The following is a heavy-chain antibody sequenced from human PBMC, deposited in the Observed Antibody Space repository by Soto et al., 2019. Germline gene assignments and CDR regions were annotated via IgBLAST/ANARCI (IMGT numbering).Heavy chain of an antibody. V-gene: IGHV4-30-4*01. J-gene: IGHJ5*01. CDR3: ARGRYCLTGRCFPNWFDS. CDR1: GDSISNLDYF. Sequence: QVQLLESGPGLVKPSQTLSLTCSVSGDSISNLDYFWAWFRQPPGQALEYIGYIYKSATTYYNPSFESRVAISVDTSKSQFSLNVTSVTAADTAVYFCARGRYCLTGRCFPNWFDSWGQGALVTVSS. D-gene: IGHD7-27*01. CDR2: IYKSATT.